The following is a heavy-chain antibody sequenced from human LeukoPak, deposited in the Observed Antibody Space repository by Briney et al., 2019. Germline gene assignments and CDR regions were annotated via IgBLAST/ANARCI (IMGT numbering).Heavy chain of an antibody. CDR1: GFTFSSYA. V-gene: IGHV3-23*01. CDR3: AKQPTIFGVVATDY. Sequence: PGGSLRLSCAASGFTFSSYAMSWVRQAPGKGLEWVSAISGSGGSTYYADSVKGRFTISRDNSKNTLYLQMNSLRAEDTAVYYCAKQPTIFGVVATDYWGQGTLVTVSS. CDR2: ISGSGGST. D-gene: IGHD3-3*01. J-gene: IGHJ4*02.